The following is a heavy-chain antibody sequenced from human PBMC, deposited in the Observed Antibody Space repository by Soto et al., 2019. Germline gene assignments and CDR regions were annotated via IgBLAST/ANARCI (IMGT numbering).Heavy chain of an antibody. Sequence: SGKVCCNASGGPFSSYAISWERQAPGQRLEWMGGIIPIFGTANYAQKLQGRVTTTADTSPSTAYMELSSLRSEDTAAYHCARDQFKGGSTVTTSGAFDIWGQGTMVT. CDR1: GGPFSSYA. V-gene: IGHV1-69*06. CDR2: IIPIFGTA. CDR3: ARDQFKGGSTVTTSGAFDI. J-gene: IGHJ3*02. D-gene: IGHD4-17*01.